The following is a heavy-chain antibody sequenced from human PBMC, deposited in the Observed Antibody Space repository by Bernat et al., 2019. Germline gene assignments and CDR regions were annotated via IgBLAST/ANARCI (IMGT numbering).Heavy chain of an antibody. J-gene: IGHJ4*02. CDR2: IYWDDDK. CDR1: GFSLSTYGVG. Sequence: QITLKESGPTLLKPTQTLTLTCTFSGFSLSTYGVGVGWIRQPPGKALEWLALIYWDDDKRYSPSLKSRLTITKDTSKNQVVLTMTNMDPVDTATYYCAHSPIDSSSSVPFDYWGQGTLVTVSS. D-gene: IGHD6-6*01. CDR3: AHSPIDSSSSVPFDY. V-gene: IGHV2-5*02.